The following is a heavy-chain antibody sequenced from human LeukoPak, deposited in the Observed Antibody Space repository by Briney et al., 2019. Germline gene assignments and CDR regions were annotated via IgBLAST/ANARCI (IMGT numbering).Heavy chain of an antibody. D-gene: IGHD5-24*01. Sequence: GESLKISCKGLGYSFSSYWNAWVRQRPGKGLEWMGIIYPGGSETRYDPSFQGQVTISAVSSTSTAYLQWSSLRASDTAMYYCARASRDGYNQNFDYWGQGTLVTVSS. CDR3: ARASRDGYNQNFDY. CDR1: GYSFSSYW. V-gene: IGHV5-51*01. CDR2: IYPGGSET. J-gene: IGHJ4*02.